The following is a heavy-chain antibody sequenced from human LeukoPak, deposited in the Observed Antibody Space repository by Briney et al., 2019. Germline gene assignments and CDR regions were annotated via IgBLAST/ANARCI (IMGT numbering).Heavy chain of an antibody. CDR3: ARDQLTRGIAVADLDY. D-gene: IGHD6-19*01. CDR1: GFTFSSYW. Sequence: PGGSLRLSCAASGFTFSSYWMHWVRQAPGKGLVWVSRINTDGSSTSYADSVKGRFTISRDNAKNSLYLQMNSLRAEDTAVYYCARDQLTRGIAVADLDYWGQGTLVTVSS. V-gene: IGHV3-74*01. CDR2: INTDGSST. J-gene: IGHJ4*02.